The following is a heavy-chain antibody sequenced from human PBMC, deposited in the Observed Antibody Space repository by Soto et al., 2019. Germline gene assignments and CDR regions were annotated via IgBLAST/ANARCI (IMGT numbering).Heavy chain of an antibody. D-gene: IGHD2-21*01. Sequence: QVQLVQSGAEVKKPGSSVKLSCKASGGSFGNYVITWVRQAPGQGLEWMGGIVPLLGTANYQQKYRDRVILSADKSTSTAYMELSSLRSEDTAVYYCGREVARRDGYYGIDVWGQGSSVTVSS. CDR3: GREVARRDGYYGIDV. CDR2: IVPLLGTA. J-gene: IGHJ6*02. CDR1: GGSFGNYV. V-gene: IGHV1-69*06.